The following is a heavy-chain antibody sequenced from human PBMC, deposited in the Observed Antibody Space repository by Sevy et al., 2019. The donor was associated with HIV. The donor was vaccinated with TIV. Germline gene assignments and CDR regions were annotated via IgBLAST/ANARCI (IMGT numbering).Heavy chain of an antibody. CDR2: IWPGDSDT. CDR1: GYSFTSNW. D-gene: IGHD3-22*01. V-gene: IGHV5-51*01. J-gene: IGHJ4*02. Sequence: GESLKISCKGSGYSFTSNWIGWVRQMPGKGLEWMGVIWPGDSDTRYSPSFQGQVTISADGSIDTAFLQWSSLSASDTAMYYCARLRANPYYHSSSHPFDYWGQGTLVTVSS. CDR3: ARLRANPYYHSSSHPFDY.